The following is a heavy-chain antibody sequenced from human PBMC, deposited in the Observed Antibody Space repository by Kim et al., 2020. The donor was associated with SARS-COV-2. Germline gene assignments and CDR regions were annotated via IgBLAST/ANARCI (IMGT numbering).Heavy chain of an antibody. D-gene: IGHD6-19*01. Sequence: GGSLRLSCEASGFIFSSYWMTWVRQAPGKGLEWVANIRQDGSEIYYVDSVKGRFTISRDNAKNSLYLQMNNLRAEDTAIYYCARVGYSSGWYIGDWGQGT. V-gene: IGHV3-7*01. CDR3: ARVGYSSGWYIGD. J-gene: IGHJ4*02. CDR2: IRQDGSEI. CDR1: GFIFSSYW.